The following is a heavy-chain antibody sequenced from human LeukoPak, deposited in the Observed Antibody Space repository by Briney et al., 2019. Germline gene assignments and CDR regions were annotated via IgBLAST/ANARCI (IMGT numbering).Heavy chain of an antibody. V-gene: IGHV4-4*02. Sequence: PSETLSLTCAVSGGSISSSNWWSWVRQPPGKGLEWIGEINHSGSTNYNPSLKSRVTISVDTSKNQFSLKLSSVTAADTAVYYCAKDGQPEVATITLCDWFDPWGQGTLVTVSS. CDR2: INHSGST. D-gene: IGHD5-12*01. CDR1: GGSISSSNW. J-gene: IGHJ5*02. CDR3: AKDGQPEVATITLCDWFDP.